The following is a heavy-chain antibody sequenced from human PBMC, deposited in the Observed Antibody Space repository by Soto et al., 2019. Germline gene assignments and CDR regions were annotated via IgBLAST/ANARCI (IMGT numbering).Heavy chain of an antibody. CDR2: INHSGST. Sequence: PSETLSLTCAVYGGSFSGYYWTWIRQPPGTGLEWIGEINHSGSTNYNPSLKSRVTISVDTSKNQFSLKLTSVTAADTAVYYCASLIVVVRSFDYWGQGTLVTVSS. CDR1: GGSFSGYY. J-gene: IGHJ4*02. CDR3: ASLIVVVRSFDY. D-gene: IGHD3-22*01. V-gene: IGHV4-34*01.